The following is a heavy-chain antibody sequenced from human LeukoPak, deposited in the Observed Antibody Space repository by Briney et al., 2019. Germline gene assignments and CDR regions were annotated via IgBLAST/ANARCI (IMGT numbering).Heavy chain of an antibody. D-gene: IGHD5-12*01. CDR2: IYYSGST. Sequence: PSETLSLTCTVSGGSVNSGSYYWNWIRQPPGKGLEWIGYIYYSGSTKYNPSLKSRVTISVDTSKNQFSLKLRSVTAADTAVYYCARGFDSKSTYFDYWGQGTLVTVSS. J-gene: IGHJ4*02. CDR3: ARGFDSKSTYFDY. CDR1: GGSVNSGSYY. V-gene: IGHV4-61*01.